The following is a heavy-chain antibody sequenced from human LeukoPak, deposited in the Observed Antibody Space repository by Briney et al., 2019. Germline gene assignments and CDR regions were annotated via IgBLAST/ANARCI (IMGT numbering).Heavy chain of an antibody. Sequence: GGSLRLSCAASGFTFSDYYMSWIRQAPGKGLEWVSYISSSGSTIYYADSVKGRFTISRDNAKNSLYLQMNSLRPEDTAVYYCARDSDSGGYYGWFDPWGQGTLVTVSS. D-gene: IGHD3-22*01. CDR2: ISSSGSTI. J-gene: IGHJ5*02. CDR3: ARDSDSGGYYGWFDP. CDR1: GFTFSDYY. V-gene: IGHV3-11*04.